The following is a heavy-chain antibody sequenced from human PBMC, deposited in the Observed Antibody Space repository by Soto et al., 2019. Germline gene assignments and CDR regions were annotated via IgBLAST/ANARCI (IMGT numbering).Heavy chain of an antibody. J-gene: IGHJ4*02. D-gene: IGHD2-15*01. Sequence: PGGSLRLSCAASGFTFSSYAMHWVRQAPGKGLEWVAVISYDGSNKYYADSVKGRFTISRDNSKNTLYLQMNSLRAEDTAVYYCARDPYPLAALDYWGQGTLVTVSS. CDR1: GFTFSSYA. V-gene: IGHV3-30-3*01. CDR2: ISYDGSNK. CDR3: ARDPYPLAALDY.